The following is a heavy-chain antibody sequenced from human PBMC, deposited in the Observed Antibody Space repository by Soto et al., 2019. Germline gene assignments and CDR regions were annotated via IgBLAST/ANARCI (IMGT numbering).Heavy chain of an antibody. CDR2: ISGSGGST. J-gene: IGHJ4*02. Sequence: TGGSLRLSCAASGFTFSSYAMSWVRQAPGKGLEWVSAISGSGGSTYYADSVKGRFTISRDNSKNTLYLQMNSLRAEDTAVYYCATDGKVGARNGYWGQGTLVTVSS. CDR3: ATDGKVGARNGY. V-gene: IGHV3-23*01. CDR1: GFTFSSYA. D-gene: IGHD1-26*01.